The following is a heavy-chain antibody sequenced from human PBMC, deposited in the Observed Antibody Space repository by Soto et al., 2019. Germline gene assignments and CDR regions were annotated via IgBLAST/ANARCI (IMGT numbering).Heavy chain of an antibody. V-gene: IGHV4-34*01. Sequence: SETLSLTCAVYGGSFSGYYWSWIRQPPGKGLEWIGEINHSGSTNYNPSLKSRVTISVDTSKNQFSLKLSSVTAADTAVYYCARVGSYGDYEYYYYYAFDVWGPGTSVTVSS. CDR2: INHSGST. D-gene: IGHD4-17*01. J-gene: IGHJ6*02. CDR1: GGSFSGYY. CDR3: ARVGSYGDYEYYYYYAFDV.